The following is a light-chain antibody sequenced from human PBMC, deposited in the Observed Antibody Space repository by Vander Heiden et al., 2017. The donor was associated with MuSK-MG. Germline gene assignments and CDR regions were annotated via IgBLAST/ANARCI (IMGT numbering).Light chain of an antibody. Sequence: EIVLTQSPGTLSLSPGERATLSCRASQSVSSSYLAWYQQKPGQAPRLLIYGASSRATGIPDRFSGSGSGTDFTLTISRLEPEDFAGYYCQQLYTFGQGTKLEIK. V-gene: IGKV3-20*01. CDR1: QSVSSSY. J-gene: IGKJ2*01. CDR3: QQLYT. CDR2: GAS.